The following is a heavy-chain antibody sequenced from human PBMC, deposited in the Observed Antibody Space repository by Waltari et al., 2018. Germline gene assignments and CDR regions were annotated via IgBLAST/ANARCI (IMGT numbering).Heavy chain of an antibody. D-gene: IGHD2-2*01. CDR1: GVPISTNNYY. Sequence: QLQLQESGPGLVKPSETLSLTCTVSGVPISTNNYYWGWIRQPPGKGLEWIGTIKYSGYTYYNPSLKSRVSISVDTSKNEISLKLRSATAADTAVYYCASRARRTSDMEVADFYDHWGQGTLVTVSS. J-gene: IGHJ4*02. CDR2: IKYSGYT. V-gene: IGHV4-39*01. CDR3: ASRARRTSDMEVADFYDH.